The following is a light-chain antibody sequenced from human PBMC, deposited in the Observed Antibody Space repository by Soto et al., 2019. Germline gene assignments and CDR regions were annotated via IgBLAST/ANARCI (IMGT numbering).Light chain of an antibody. CDR2: TAS. CDR1: QSISSL. J-gene: IGKJ1*01. CDR3: QHRRT. V-gene: IGKV1-5*03. Sequence: DIQMTQSPSTLSASVGDRVTITCRASQSISSLLAWYQQKPGRAPKLLIYTASTLQSGVPSRFSGSGSETEFTLTISSLQPDDFGTYYCQHRRTFGQGTKVEI.